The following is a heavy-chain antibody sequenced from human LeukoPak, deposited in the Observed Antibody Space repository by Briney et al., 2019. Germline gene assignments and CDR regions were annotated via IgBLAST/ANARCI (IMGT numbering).Heavy chain of an antibody. V-gene: IGHV1-58*01. CDR1: GFTFTSSA. CDR3: AAGITGTTAESY. D-gene: IGHD1-20*01. Sequence: SVKVSCKASGFTFTSSAVQWVRQARGQRLEWIGWIVVGSGNTNYAQKFQERVTITRDMSTSTAYMELSSLRSEDTAVYYCAAGITGTTAESYWGQGTLVTVSS. CDR2: IVVGSGNT. J-gene: IGHJ4*02.